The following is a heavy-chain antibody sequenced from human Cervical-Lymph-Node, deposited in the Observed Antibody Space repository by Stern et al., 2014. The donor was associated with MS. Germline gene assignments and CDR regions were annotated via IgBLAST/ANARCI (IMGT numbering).Heavy chain of an antibody. J-gene: IGHJ4*02. V-gene: IGHV3-30*01. CDR2: ISYDGSNK. D-gene: IGHD4-11*01. CDR3: ARGNAASFDY. Sequence: VQLVESGGGGVQPGRSRRLSCAASGFTFSSYAMHWVRQAPGKGLEWVAVISYDGSNKYYADSVKGRFTISRDNSKNTLYLQMNSLRAEDTAVYYCARGNAASFDYWGQGTLVTVSS. CDR1: GFTFSSYA.